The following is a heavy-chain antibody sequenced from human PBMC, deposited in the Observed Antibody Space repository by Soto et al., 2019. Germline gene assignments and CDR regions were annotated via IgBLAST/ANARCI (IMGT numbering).Heavy chain of an antibody. D-gene: IGHD3-10*01. CDR1: GFTFSSYS. V-gene: IGHV3-48*02. CDR3: ARGGTRGGFLNWFDP. CDR2: ISSSSSTI. J-gene: IGHJ5*02. Sequence: EVQLVESGGGLVQPGGSLRLSCAASGFTFSSYSMNWVRQAPGKGLEWVSYISSSSSTIYYADSVKGRFTISRDNAKNSLYLQMNSLRDEDTAVYYCARGGTRGGFLNWFDPWGQGTLVTVSS.